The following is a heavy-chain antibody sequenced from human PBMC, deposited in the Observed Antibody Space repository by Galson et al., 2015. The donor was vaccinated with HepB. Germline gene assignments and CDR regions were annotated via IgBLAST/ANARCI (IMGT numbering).Heavy chain of an antibody. CDR1: GFTFDDYA. CDR3: AKDRDYYFDY. CDR2: ISWDGGST. J-gene: IGHJ4*02. Sequence: SLRLSCAASGFTFDDYAMHWVHQAPGKGLEWVSLISWDGGSTYYADSVKGRFTISRDNSKNTLYLQMNSLRAEDTAVYYCAKDRDYYFDYWGQGTLVTVSS. V-gene: IGHV3-43D*03.